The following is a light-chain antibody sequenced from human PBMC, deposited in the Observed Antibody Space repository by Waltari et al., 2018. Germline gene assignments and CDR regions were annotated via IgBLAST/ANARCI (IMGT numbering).Light chain of an antibody. Sequence: QSALTQPPSASGSPGQSVPLSCTGTRSDVGGYNFVSWYQQHPGKAPKVMIYEVSKRPSGVPDRFSGSKSGNTASLTVSGLQAEDEADYYCSSYAGSNNLVFGGGTKLTVL. V-gene: IGLV2-8*01. CDR3: SSYAGSNNLV. CDR1: RSDVGGYNF. J-gene: IGLJ2*01. CDR2: EVS.